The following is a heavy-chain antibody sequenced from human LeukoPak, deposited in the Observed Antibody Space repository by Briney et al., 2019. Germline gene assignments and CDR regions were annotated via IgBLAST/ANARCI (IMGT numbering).Heavy chain of an antibody. Sequence: ASVKVSCKASGYSFTAYYMHWVRQAPGQGLEWMGWINPNSGGTNYAQKFQGRVTMTRDMSTSTVYMELSSLRSEDTAVYYCGRVSCGGNCYSLIGTFDIWGQGTMVTVSS. J-gene: IGHJ3*02. CDR2: INPNSGGT. CDR1: GYSFTAYY. D-gene: IGHD2-15*01. CDR3: GRVSCGGNCYSLIGTFDI. V-gene: IGHV1-2*02.